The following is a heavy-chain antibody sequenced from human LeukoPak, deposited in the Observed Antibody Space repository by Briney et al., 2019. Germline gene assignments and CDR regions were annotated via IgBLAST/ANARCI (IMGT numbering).Heavy chain of an antibody. V-gene: IGHV4-59*11. Sequence: SETLSLTCTVSGGSISNHYWSWIRQPPGKGLEWIGSIYYSGSTYYNPSLKSRVTISVDTSKNQFSLKLSSVTAADTAVYYCARAGGYYGSGSSFDYWGQGTLVTVSS. D-gene: IGHD3-10*01. CDR3: ARAGGYYGSGSSFDY. CDR2: IYYSGST. CDR1: GGSISNHY. J-gene: IGHJ4*02.